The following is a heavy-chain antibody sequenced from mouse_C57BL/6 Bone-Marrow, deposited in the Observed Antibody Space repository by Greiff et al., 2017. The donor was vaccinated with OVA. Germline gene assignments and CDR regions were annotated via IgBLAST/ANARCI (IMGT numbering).Heavy chain of an antibody. CDR1: GYAFSSSW. D-gene: IGHD2-4*01. CDR3: ARRIYYDYAMDY. J-gene: IGHJ4*01. Sequence: QVQLQQSGPELVKPGASVKISCKASGYAFSSSWMNWVKQRPGKGLEWIGRIYPGDGDTNYNGKFKGKATLTADKSSSTDYMQLSSLTSEDSAVYFCARRIYYDYAMDYWGQGTSVTVSS. CDR2: IYPGDGDT. V-gene: IGHV1-82*01.